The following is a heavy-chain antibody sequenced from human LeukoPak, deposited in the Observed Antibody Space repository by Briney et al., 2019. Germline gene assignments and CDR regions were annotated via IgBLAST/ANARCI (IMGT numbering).Heavy chain of an antibody. Sequence: GGSLRLSCAASGFTFSSYAMSWVRQAPGKGLEWVSAISGSGGSTYYADSVRGRFTISRDNSKNTLYLQMNSLRAEDTAVYYCGKDPNGDYLGAFDFWGQGTMVTVSS. J-gene: IGHJ3*01. CDR1: GFTFSSYA. CDR2: ISGSGGST. D-gene: IGHD4-17*01. CDR3: GKDPNGDYLGAFDF. V-gene: IGHV3-23*01.